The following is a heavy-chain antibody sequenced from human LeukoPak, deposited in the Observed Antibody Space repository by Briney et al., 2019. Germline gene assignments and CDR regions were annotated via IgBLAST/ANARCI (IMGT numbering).Heavy chain of an antibody. J-gene: IGHJ4*02. Sequence: SETLSLTCAVYGGSFSGYYWSWIRQPPGKGLEWIGEINHSGSTNYNPSLKSRVTISVDTSKNQFSLKLSSVTAADTAVYYCARGGVRGYGDYVAYWGRGTLVTVSS. CDR3: ARGGVRGYGDYVAY. V-gene: IGHV4-34*01. CDR2: INHSGST. CDR1: GGSFSGYY. D-gene: IGHD3-10*01.